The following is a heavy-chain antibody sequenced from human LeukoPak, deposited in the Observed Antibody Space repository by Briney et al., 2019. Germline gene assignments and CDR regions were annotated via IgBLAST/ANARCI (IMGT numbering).Heavy chain of an antibody. V-gene: IGHV3-30*04. CDR2: ISYDGSNK. J-gene: IGHJ4*02. Sequence: PGRSLRLSCAASGFTFSSYAMHWVRQAPGKGLEWVAVISYDGSNKYYADSVKGRFTISRDNSKNTLYLQMNSLRAEDTAVYYCARDLFVRGGSGSYHYFDYWGQGTLVTVSS. CDR1: GFTFSSYA. CDR3: ARDLFVRGGSGSYHYFDY. D-gene: IGHD1-26*01.